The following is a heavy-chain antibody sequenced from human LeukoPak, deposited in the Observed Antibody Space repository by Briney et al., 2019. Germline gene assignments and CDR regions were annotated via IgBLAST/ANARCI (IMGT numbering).Heavy chain of an antibody. J-gene: IGHJ4*02. CDR1: GGSISSYY. D-gene: IGHD6-13*01. Sequence: KTSETLSLTCTVSGGSISSYYWSCIRQPPGKGLEWIGYIYYSGSTNYNPPLKSRVTISVDTSKNQFSLKLSSVTAADTAVYYCAAYRSSFDYRGQGTLVTVSS. CDR2: IYYSGST. CDR3: AAYRSSFDY. V-gene: IGHV4-59*01.